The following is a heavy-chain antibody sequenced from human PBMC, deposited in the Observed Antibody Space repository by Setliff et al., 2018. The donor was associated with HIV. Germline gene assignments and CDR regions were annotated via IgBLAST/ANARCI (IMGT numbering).Heavy chain of an antibody. CDR2: ISYSGRT. J-gene: IGHJ4*02. Sequence: SETLSLPCTVSGGSVIISHYYWAWIRQPPGKGLEWIGSISYSGRTYYNPSLKSRITISVDTSKNQFSLKLTPVTAADTAVYYCARDTEMVKEGTDYWGQGTLVTVSS. V-gene: IGHV4-39*01. CDR1: GGSVIISHYY. D-gene: IGHD5-18*01. CDR3: ARDTEMVKEGTDY.